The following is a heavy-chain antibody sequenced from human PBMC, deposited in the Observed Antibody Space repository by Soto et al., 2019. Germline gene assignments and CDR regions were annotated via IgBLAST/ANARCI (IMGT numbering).Heavy chain of an antibody. CDR2: IYYSGST. Sequence: PSETLSLTCTVSGGSVSSGAFFWSWLRQSPGKRPEWIAYIYYSGSTNYNPSLKSRATISVDTSKSQFSLTLTSVTAADAATYYCARSPNYYYYGFDVCGQGTTVTVSS. CDR3: ARSPNYYYYGFDV. D-gene: IGHD3-10*01. V-gene: IGHV4-61*08. J-gene: IGHJ6*02. CDR1: GGSVSSGAFF.